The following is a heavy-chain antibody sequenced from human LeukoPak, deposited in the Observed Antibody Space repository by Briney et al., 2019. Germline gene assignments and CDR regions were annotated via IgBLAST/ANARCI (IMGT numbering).Heavy chain of an antibody. J-gene: IGHJ4*02. D-gene: IGHD3-22*01. CDR3: ARIRSYYDSGYYPYYIDY. Sequence: SETLSLTCAVYGGSFSGYYWSWIRQPPGKGLEWIGYIYYSGSTYYNPSLKSRVTISVDTSKNQFSLKLSSVTAADTAVYYCARIRSYYDSGYYPYYIDYWGQGILVTVSS. CDR1: GGSFSGYY. CDR2: IYYSGST. V-gene: IGHV4-34*01.